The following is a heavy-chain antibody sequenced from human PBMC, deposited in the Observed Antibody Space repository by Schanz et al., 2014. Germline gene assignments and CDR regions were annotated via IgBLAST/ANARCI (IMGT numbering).Heavy chain of an antibody. CDR3: ARDGDRFYHNYYMDV. V-gene: IGHV3-33*01. J-gene: IGHJ6*03. D-gene: IGHD4-17*01. CDR1: GFTLSSYW. Sequence: VQLVESGGGAVRPGGSLRLSCAASGFTLSSYWMHWFRQPAGKGLEWVAVIWNNGVTKYYADSVRGRFTISRDRFQNTLYLRMSSLRAEDTAVYYCARDGDRFYHNYYMDVWGKGTTVTVSS. CDR2: IWNNGVTK.